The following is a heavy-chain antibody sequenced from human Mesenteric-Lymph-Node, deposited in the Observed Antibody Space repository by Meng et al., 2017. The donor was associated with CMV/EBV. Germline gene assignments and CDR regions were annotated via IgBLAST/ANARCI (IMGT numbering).Heavy chain of an antibody. CDR1: EFTFSSYW. J-gene: IGHJ3*02. V-gene: IGHV3-74*01. D-gene: IGHD6-13*01. CDR3: ARVAAALAFDI. CDR2: INSDGGGT. Sequence: GESLKISCAASEFTFSSYWMHWVRQAPGKGLMWVSRINSDGGGTTYADSVKGRFTISRDNTKNSLYLQMNSLRAEDTAVYYCARVAAALAFDIWGHGTMVTVSS.